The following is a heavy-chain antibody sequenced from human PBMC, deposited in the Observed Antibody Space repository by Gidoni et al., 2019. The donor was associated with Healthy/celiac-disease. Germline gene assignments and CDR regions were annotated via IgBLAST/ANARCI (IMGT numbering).Heavy chain of an antibody. CDR2: IYYSGST. CDR3: ARSDYGDYKINFDY. J-gene: IGHJ4*02. CDR1: GGSLSSGGYY. Sequence: QVQLQESGPGLVKPSQTLSLTCTVSGGSLSSGGYYWSWIRQHPGKGLEWIGYIYYSGSTYYNPSLKSRVTISVDTSKNQFSLKLSSVTAADTAVYYCARSDYGDYKINFDYWGQGTLVTVSS. D-gene: IGHD4-17*01. V-gene: IGHV4-31*03.